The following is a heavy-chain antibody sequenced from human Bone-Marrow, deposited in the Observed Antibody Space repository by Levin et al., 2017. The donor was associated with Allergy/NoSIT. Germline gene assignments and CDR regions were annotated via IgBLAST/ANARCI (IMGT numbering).Heavy chain of an antibody. CDR3: TKGKRTVVAVTALDF. J-gene: IGHJ4*02. CDR1: GFTFEDFA. CDR2: ISWNSGDT. D-gene: IGHD2-15*01. Sequence: GGSLRLSCAASGFTFEDFAMHWVRPAPWKGLYCVSGISWNSGDTAYAGSVKGRFTISRDNAKNSLYLQMSGLRAEDSAIYYCTKGKRTVVAVTALDFWGQGTRVTVAS. V-gene: IGHV3-9*01.